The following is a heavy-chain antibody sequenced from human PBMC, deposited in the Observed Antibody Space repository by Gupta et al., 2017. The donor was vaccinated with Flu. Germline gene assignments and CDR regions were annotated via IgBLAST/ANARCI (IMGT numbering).Heavy chain of an antibody. CDR2: IDTTGSFV. CDR3: ARGPHTNYYDTSGSSA. J-gene: IGHJ5*02. D-gene: IGHD3-22*01. Sequence: EVQMVESGGGLVKPGGSLRLSCAASGFIFSGHTMNWVRQAPGNGLQWVSSIDTTGSFVYYADSVKGRFTISRDNAKNSLYLQMNSLRAEDTAVYYCARGPHTNYYDTSGSSALGQGTLVTVSS. V-gene: IGHV3-21*01. CDR1: GFIFSGHT.